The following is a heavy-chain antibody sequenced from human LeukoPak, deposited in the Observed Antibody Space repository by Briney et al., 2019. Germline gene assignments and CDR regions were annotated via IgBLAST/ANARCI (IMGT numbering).Heavy chain of an antibody. CDR3: AKANTYYYDSSGYYRPYDAFDI. V-gene: IGHV3-23*01. CDR2: ISGSGGST. CDR1: GFTFSSYA. D-gene: IGHD3-22*01. J-gene: IGHJ3*02. Sequence: GGSLRLSCAASGFTFSSYAMSWVRQAPGKGLEWVSAISGSGGSTYYADSVKGRFTISRDNSENTLYLQMNSLRAEDTAVYYCAKANTYYYDSSGYYRPYDAFDIWGQGTMVTVPS.